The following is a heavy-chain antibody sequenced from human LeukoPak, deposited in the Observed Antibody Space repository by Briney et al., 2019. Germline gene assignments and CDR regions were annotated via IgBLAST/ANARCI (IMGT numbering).Heavy chain of an antibody. CDR2: IYSGGST. V-gene: IGHV3-66*01. CDR1: GFTVSSNY. Sequence: GGSLRLSCAASGFTVSSNYMSWVRQAPGKGLEWVSVIYSGGSTYYADSVKGRFTISRDNAKNTLYLQMNSLRVEDTAVYFCARDNGYYSDSRDAFDIWGQGTMVTVSS. D-gene: IGHD3-22*01. J-gene: IGHJ3*02. CDR3: ARDNGYYSDSRDAFDI.